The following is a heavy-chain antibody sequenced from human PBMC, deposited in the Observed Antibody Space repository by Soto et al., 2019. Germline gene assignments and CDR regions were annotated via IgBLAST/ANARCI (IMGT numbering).Heavy chain of an antibody. V-gene: IGHV3-23*01. Sequence: GGSLRLSCAASGFTFSSYAMNWVRQAPGKGLEWVSAIGGSGGSTYYADSVKGRFTISRDNSKNTLYLQMNSLRAEDTAVYYCAKAPLYNPLTSYFDYWGQGTLVTVSS. D-gene: IGHD3-16*01. CDR3: AKAPLYNPLTSYFDY. CDR2: IGGSGGST. J-gene: IGHJ4*02. CDR1: GFTFSSYA.